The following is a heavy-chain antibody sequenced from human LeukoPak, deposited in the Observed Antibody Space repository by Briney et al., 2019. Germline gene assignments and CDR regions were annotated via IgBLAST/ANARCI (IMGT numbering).Heavy chain of an antibody. CDR1: GFSLSSYW. J-gene: IGHJ4*02. D-gene: IGHD6-13*01. Sequence: PGGSLRLSCAASGFSLSSYWMTWVRQPPGKGLEWIGSIYYSGSTYYNPSLKSRVTISVDTSKNQFSLKLSSVTAADTAVYYCARVNQEQLVGWGLTNSDYWGQGTLVTVSS. CDR3: ARVNQEQLVGWGLTNSDY. CDR2: IYYSGST. V-gene: IGHV4-39*07.